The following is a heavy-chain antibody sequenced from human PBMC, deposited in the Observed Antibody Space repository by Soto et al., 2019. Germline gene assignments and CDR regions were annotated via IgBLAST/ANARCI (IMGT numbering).Heavy chain of an antibody. Sequence: EVQLVESGGGLVQPGGSLRLSCAASGFTFNSYSMNWVRQAPGKGLEWVSYISSSSSTIYYADSVKGRFTISRDNAKNSLYLQMNSLRAEDTAVYYCARHPERITEIGWFDPWGQGTLFTVSS. V-gene: IGHV3-48*01. CDR1: GFTFNSYS. CDR3: ARHPERITEIGWFDP. CDR2: ISSSSSTI. D-gene: IGHD1-20*01. J-gene: IGHJ5*02.